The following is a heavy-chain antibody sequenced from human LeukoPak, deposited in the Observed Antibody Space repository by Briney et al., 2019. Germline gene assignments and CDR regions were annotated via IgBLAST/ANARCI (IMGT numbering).Heavy chain of an antibody. CDR3: ARGIVVVPAAMT. J-gene: IGHJ5*02. Sequence: PGGSLRLSCAASGFTFSSYWMHWVRQAPGKGLVWVSRINSDGSSTSYADSVKGRFTISRDNAKNTLYLQMNSLRAEDTAVYYCARGIVVVPAAMTWGQGTLVTVPS. CDR1: GFTFSSYW. V-gene: IGHV3-74*01. D-gene: IGHD2-2*01. CDR2: INSDGSST.